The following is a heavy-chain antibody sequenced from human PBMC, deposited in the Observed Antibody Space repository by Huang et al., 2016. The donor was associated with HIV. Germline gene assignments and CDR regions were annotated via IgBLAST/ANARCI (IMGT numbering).Heavy chain of an antibody. J-gene: IGHJ4*02. D-gene: IGHD2-8*01. V-gene: IGHV4-39*01. CDR3: ATQVSMSGPNFDY. CDR2: IFYNGST. Sequence: HLQLQESGPGLVKPSETLSLTCTVSGGSISGSSNYWGWIRQSPGKGLEWIGSIFYNGSTYYNLSLKSRVSISVDTSKNKFSLRLSSVTAADTAVYYCATQVSMSGPNFDYRGLGTLVTVSS. CDR1: GGSISGSSNY.